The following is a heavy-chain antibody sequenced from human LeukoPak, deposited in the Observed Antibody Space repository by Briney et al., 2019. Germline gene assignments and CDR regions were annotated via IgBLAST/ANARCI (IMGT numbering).Heavy chain of an antibody. D-gene: IGHD1-26*01. J-gene: IGHJ4*02. V-gene: IGHV4-4*09. CDR1: GGSISSYY. CDR2: FYTSGST. CDR3: ASHQRIVGVLSH. Sequence: SETLSLTCTVSGGSISSYYWSWIRQPPGKGLEWIGYFYTSGSTNYNPSLKSRVTISVDTSKNQFSLKLSSVTAADRAVYYCASHQRIVGVLSHWGQGTLVTVSS.